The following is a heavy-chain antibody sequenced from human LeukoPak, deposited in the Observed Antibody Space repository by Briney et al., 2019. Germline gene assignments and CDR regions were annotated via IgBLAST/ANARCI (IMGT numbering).Heavy chain of an antibody. J-gene: IGHJ4*02. Sequence: ESGPTLVNPTQTLTLTCTFSGFSLSTSGVGVGWIRQPPGKALEWLALIYWNDDKRYSPSLKSRLTITKDTSKNQVVLTMTNMDPVDTATYYCARIRWDHRGGYYYFDYWGQGTLVTVSS. CDR3: ARIRWDHRGGYYYFDY. D-gene: IGHD1-26*01. V-gene: IGHV2-5*01. CDR2: IYWNDDK. CDR1: GFSLSTSGVG.